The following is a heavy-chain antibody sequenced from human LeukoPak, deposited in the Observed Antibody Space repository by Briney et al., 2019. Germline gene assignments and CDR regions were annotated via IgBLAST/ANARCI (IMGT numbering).Heavy chain of an antibody. J-gene: IGHJ4*02. V-gene: IGHV1-2*06. Sequence: ASVKVSCKASGYTFTGYYMHWVRQAPGQGLEWMGRINPNSGGTNYAQKFQGRVTMTRDTSISTAYMELSRLRSDDTAVYYCARIRRGYSYGYYYFDYWGQGTLVTVSS. D-gene: IGHD5-18*01. CDR2: INPNSGGT. CDR1: GYTFTGYY. CDR3: ARIRRGYSYGYYYFDY.